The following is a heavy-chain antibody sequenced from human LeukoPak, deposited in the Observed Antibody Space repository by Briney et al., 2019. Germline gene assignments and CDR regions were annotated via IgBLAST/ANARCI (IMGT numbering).Heavy chain of an antibody. Sequence: GPTLANPTQTLTPTFTFSGFSLSTSGGGVGWIRPPPAKALEWPPIIYWNDAKRYSPSRKSRLTITKDTSKNQVVLTMTNMDPVDTATYYCAHARGDFWSGVYYFDYWGQGTLVTVSS. CDR3: AHARGDFWSGVYYFDY. D-gene: IGHD3-3*01. J-gene: IGHJ4*02. CDR1: GFSLSTSGGG. V-gene: IGHV2-5*01. CDR2: IYWNDAK.